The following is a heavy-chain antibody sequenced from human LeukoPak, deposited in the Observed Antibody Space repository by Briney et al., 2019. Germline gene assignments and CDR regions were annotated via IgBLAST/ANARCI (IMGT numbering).Heavy chain of an antibody. V-gene: IGHV3-13*01. D-gene: IGHD3-22*01. J-gene: IGHJ4*02. CDR2: IGTAGDT. CDR3: ARGAYDSSGPQGIDY. CDR1: GFTFSSYD. Sequence: RPGGSLRLSCAASGFTFSSYDMHWVRHATGKGLQWVSAIGTAGDTYYPGSVKGRFTISRENAKNSLYLQMNSLRAGDTAVYYCARGAYDSSGPQGIDYWGQGTLVTVSS.